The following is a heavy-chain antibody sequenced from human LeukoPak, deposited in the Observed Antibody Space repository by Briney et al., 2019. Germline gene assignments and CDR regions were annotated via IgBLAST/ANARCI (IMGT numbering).Heavy chain of an antibody. CDR1: GYTFTSYD. D-gene: IGHD3-22*01. V-gene: IGHV1-46*01. J-gene: IGHJ4*02. CDR3: ARGLHYYDSSGYYNDY. Sequence: ASVKVSCKASGYTFTSYDINWVRQAPGQGLEWMGIINPSGGSTSYAQKFQGRVTMTRDTSTSTVYMELSSLRSEDTAVYYCARGLHYYDSSGYYNDYWGQGTLVTVSS. CDR2: INPSGGST.